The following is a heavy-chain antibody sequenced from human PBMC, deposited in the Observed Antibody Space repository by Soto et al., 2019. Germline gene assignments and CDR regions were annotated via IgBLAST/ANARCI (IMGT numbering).Heavy chain of an antibody. Sequence: QVQLVQSGAEVKEPGSSVNVSCKASGGTFSSYTISWVRQAPGQGLEWMGRIIPIFGVADYAQKFQGRLTISTDKSTSTAYMELSSLKSEDTALYYCARGGGAYSYWGQGTLVNVS. J-gene: IGHJ1*01. CDR3: ARGGGAYSY. CDR2: IIPIFGVA. CDR1: GGTFSSYT. V-gene: IGHV1-69*02. D-gene: IGHD5-18*01.